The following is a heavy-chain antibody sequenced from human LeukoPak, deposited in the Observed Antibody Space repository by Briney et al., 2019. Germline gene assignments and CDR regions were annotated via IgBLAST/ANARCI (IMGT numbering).Heavy chain of an antibody. V-gene: IGHV1-8*02. CDR3: ARVVRFIKAPGIDY. CDR1: GYTFTSYG. Sequence: GASVKVSCKASGYTFTSYGISWVRQAPGQGLEWMGWMNPNSGNTGYAQKFQGRVTMTRNTSISTAYMELSSLRSEDTAVYYCARVVRFIKAPGIDYWGQGTLVTVSS. J-gene: IGHJ4*02. CDR2: MNPNSGNT.